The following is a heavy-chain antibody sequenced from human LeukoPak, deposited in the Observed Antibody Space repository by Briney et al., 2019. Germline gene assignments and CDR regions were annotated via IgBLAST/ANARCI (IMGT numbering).Heavy chain of an antibody. J-gene: IGHJ5*02. V-gene: IGHV3-7*01. Sequence: GGSLRLSCAASGFTFSSYWMSWVHQAPGKGLEWVANIKQDGSEKYYVDSVKGRFTISRDNAKNSLYLQMNSLRAEDTAVYYCARAVWTMVRGVIITSWFDPWGQGTLVTVSS. CDR1: GFTFSSYW. D-gene: IGHD3-10*01. CDR2: IKQDGSEK. CDR3: ARAVWTMVRGVIITSWFDP.